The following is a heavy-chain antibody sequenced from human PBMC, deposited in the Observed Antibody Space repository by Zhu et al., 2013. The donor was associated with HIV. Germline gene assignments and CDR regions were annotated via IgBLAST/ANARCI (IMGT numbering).Heavy chain of an antibody. J-gene: IGHJ6*02. CDR1: GGTFSSYT. V-gene: IGHV1-69*02. CDR3: ATRWVAARPLSNYYYYYGMDV. CDR2: IIPILGIA. Sequence: QVQLVQSGAEVKKPGSSVKVSCKASGGTFSSYTISWVRQAPGQGLEWMGRIIPILGIANYAQKFQGRVTITADKSTSTAYMELSSLRSEDTAVYYCATRWVAARPLSNYYYYYGMDVWGQGTTVTVSS. D-gene: IGHD6-6*01.